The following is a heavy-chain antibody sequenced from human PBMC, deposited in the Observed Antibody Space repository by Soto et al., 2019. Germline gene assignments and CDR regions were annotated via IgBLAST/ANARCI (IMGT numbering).Heavy chain of an antibody. CDR1: GYTFTSYA. D-gene: IGHD2-15*01. CDR2: INAGNGNT. V-gene: IGHV1-3*01. CDR3: ARGWRDVVVVAATDY. Sequence: ASVKVSCKASGYTFTSYAMHWVRQAPGQRLEWMGWINAGNGNTKYSQKLQGRVTITRDTSTSTAYMELRSLRSDDTAVYYCARGWRDVVVVAATDYWGQGTLVTVSS. J-gene: IGHJ4*02.